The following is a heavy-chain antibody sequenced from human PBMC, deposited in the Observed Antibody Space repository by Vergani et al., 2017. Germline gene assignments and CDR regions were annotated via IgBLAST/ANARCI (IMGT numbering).Heavy chain of an antibody. J-gene: IGHJ6*02. CDR1: GFTFSSYW. D-gene: IGHD2-15*01. CDR3: ARVGGCSGGSCYLWDYYYGMDV. V-gene: IGHV3-7*01. CDR2: IKQDGSEK. Sequence: EVQLVESGGGLVQPGGSLRLSCAASGFTFSSYWMSWVRQAPGKGLEWVANIKQDGSEKYYVDSVKGRFTISRDNAKNALYLQMNSLRAEDTAVYYCARVGGCSGGSCYLWDYYYGMDVWGQGTTVTVSS.